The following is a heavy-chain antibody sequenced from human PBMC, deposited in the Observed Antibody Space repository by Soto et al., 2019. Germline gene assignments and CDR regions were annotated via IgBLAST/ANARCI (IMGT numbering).Heavy chain of an antibody. CDR1: GFTFSSYA. D-gene: IGHD2-2*01. J-gene: IGHJ4*02. CDR2: ISSNGGSE. V-gene: IGHV3-64*01. CDR3: ATSYCSSNSCYDPFDY. Sequence: GESLKISCAASGFTFSSYAMHWVRQAPGKGLEYVSAISSNGGSEDYANSGKGRFTISRDNSKNTLYLQMGSLRAEDMAVYYCATSYCSSNSCYDPFDYWGQGTLVTVSS.